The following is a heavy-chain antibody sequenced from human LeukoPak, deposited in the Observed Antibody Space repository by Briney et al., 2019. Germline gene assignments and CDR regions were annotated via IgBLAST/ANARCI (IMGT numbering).Heavy chain of an antibody. J-gene: IGHJ5*01. CDR2: VKGDGSFT. CDR3: VRDGDDSNFDC. CDR1: GFTFRSHW. D-gene: IGHD5-24*01. Sequence: PGGSLRLSCAASGFTFRSHWMHWVRQASGKGLVWVSRVKGDGSFTNYADSVYGRFTISRDNAKNTLYLHIHSLRVEDTAVYYCVRDGDDSNFDCWGQGSLVTVSS. V-gene: IGHV3-74*01.